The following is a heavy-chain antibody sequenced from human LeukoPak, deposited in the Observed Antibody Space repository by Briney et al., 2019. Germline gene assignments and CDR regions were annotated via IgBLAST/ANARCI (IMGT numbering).Heavy chain of an antibody. J-gene: IGHJ3*02. CDR1: GFTFSSYS. D-gene: IGHD3/OR15-3a*01. CDR2: ISSSSSYI. V-gene: IGHV3-21*01. Sequence: GGSLRLSCAASGFTFSSYSMNWVRQAPGKGLEWVSSISSSSSYIYYADSVKGRFTISRDNAKNSLYLQMNSLRAEETAVYYCARSGLDAFDIWGQGTMVTVSS. CDR3: ARSGLDAFDI.